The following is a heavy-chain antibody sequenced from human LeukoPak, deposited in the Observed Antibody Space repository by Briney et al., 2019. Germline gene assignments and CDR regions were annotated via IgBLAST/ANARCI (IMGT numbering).Heavy chain of an antibody. CDR3: ARTRRDGYNYDLDY. D-gene: IGHD5-24*01. J-gene: IGHJ4*02. CDR2: IHPNSGGT. V-gene: IGHV1-2*02. CDR1: GYTFTGYY. Sequence: ASVKVSCKASGYTFTGYYMHWVRQAPGQGLEWMGWIHPNSGGTKYAQKFQGRVTMTRDTSITTAYMELSRLTSGDTAVYYCARTRRDGYNYDLDYWGQGTLVTVSS.